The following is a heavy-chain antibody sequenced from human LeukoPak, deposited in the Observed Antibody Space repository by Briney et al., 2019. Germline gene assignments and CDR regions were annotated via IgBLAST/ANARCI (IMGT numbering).Heavy chain of an antibody. Sequence: GGSLRLSCAASGFTFSSYSMNWVRQAPGKGLEWVSSISSSSSYIYYADSVKGRFTMSRDNAKNSLYLQMNSLRAEDTAVYYCAKAIFGVVLGAFDIWGQGTMVTVSS. J-gene: IGHJ3*02. CDR3: AKAIFGVVLGAFDI. V-gene: IGHV3-21*01. CDR1: GFTFSSYS. D-gene: IGHD3-3*01. CDR2: ISSSSSYI.